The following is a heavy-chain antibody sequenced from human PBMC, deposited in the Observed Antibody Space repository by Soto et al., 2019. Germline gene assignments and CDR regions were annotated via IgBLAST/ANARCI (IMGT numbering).Heavy chain of an antibody. D-gene: IGHD3-22*01. CDR2: INPSGGST. Sequence: QVQLVQSGAEVKKPGASVKVSCKASGYTFTSYYMHWVRQAPGQGLEWMGIINPSGGSTSYAQKFKGRCTMTRDTSTSTVYMELSSLRSEDTAVYYCAREISWVVIDYYYYGMDVWGQGTTVTVSS. V-gene: IGHV1-46*01. CDR1: GYTFTSYY. J-gene: IGHJ6*02. CDR3: AREISWVVIDYYYYGMDV.